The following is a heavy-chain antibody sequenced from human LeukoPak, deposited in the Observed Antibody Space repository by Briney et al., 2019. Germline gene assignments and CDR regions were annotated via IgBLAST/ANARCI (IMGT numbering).Heavy chain of an antibody. CDR1: GGTFSSYA. D-gene: IGHD4-11*01. CDR3: ARERMTTVTTSWFDP. J-gene: IGHJ5*02. CDR2: IIPIFGTA. Sequence: VASVKVSCKASGGTFSSYAISWVRQAPGQGLGWMGGIIPIFGTANYAQKFQGRVTITADKSTSTAYMELSSLRSEDTAVYYCARERMTTVTTSWFDPWGQGTLVTVSS. V-gene: IGHV1-69*06.